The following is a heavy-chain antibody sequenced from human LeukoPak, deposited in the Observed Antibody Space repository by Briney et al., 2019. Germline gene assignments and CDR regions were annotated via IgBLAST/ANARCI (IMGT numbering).Heavy chain of an antibody. CDR3: ARGEDAVATIFYYYYYGMDV. J-gene: IGHJ6*04. Sequence: PSETLSLTCAVYGGSFSGYYWSWIRQPPGKGLEWIGEINHSGSTNYNPSLKSRVTISVDTSKNQFSLKLSSVTAADTAVYYCARGEDAVATIFYYYYYGMDVWGKGPTVTVSS. D-gene: IGHD5-12*01. CDR1: GGSFSGYY. V-gene: IGHV4-34*01. CDR2: INHSGST.